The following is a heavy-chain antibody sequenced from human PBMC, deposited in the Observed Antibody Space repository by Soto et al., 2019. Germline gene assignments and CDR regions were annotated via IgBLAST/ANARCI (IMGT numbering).Heavy chain of an antibody. D-gene: IGHD3-16*02. Sequence: LRLSCAASGFTFSSYAMHWVRQAPGKGLEWVAVISYDGSNKYYADSVKGRFTISRDNSKNTLYLQMNSLRAEDTAVYYCARDDYYDYVWGSYRYGPYDYWGQGTLVTVPS. J-gene: IGHJ4*02. CDR3: ARDDYYDYVWGSYRYGPYDY. CDR1: GFTFSSYA. CDR2: ISYDGSNK. V-gene: IGHV3-30-3*01.